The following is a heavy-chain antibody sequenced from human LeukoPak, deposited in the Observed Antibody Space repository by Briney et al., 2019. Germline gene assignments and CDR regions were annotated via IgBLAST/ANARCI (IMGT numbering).Heavy chain of an antibody. CDR2: IGGDGGST. CDR3: AKDMACSSGWYGIDY. Sequence: GGSLRLSCAASGFTFDDYAMHWVRQAPGKGLEWLSLIGGDGGSTHYADSVKGRFTISRDNSKNSLYLQMNSLRTEDTALYYCAKDMACSSGWYGIDYWGQGTLVTVSS. CDR1: GFTFDDYA. D-gene: IGHD6-19*01. J-gene: IGHJ4*02. V-gene: IGHV3-43*02.